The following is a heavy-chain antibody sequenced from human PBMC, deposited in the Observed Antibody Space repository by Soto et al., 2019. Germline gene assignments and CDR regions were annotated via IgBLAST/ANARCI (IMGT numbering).Heavy chain of an antibody. CDR3: AKDQEGIVVVPAASSYFDY. CDR2: ISGSGGST. D-gene: IGHD2-2*01. V-gene: IGHV3-23*01. CDR1: GFTFSSYA. J-gene: IGHJ4*02. Sequence: PGGSLRLSCAASGFTFSSYAMSWVRQAPGKGLEWVSAISGSGGSTYYADSVKGRFTISRDNSKNTLYLQMNSLRAEDTAVYYCAKDQEGIVVVPAASSYFDYWGQGTLVTVSS.